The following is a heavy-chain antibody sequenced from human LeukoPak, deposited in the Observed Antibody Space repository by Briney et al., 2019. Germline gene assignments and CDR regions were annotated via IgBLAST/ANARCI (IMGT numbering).Heavy chain of an antibody. V-gene: IGHV4-39*01. J-gene: IGHJ6*03. D-gene: IGHD2-2*01. CDR3: ARQCSSTVPHYYYYMDV. Sequence: ASETLSLTCTVSGGSISSSSYYWGWIRQPPGKGLEWIGSIYYSGSTYYNPSLKSRVTISVDTSKNQFSLKLSSVTAADTAVYYCARQCSSTVPHYYYYMDVWGKGTTVTVSS. CDR1: GGSISSSSYY. CDR2: IYYSGST.